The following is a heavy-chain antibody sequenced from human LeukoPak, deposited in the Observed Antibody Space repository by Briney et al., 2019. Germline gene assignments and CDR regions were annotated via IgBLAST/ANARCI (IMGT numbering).Heavy chain of an antibody. J-gene: IGHJ4*03. CDR1: GFTFSSYE. V-gene: IGHV3-48*03. CDR3: AKFDSVATAGGPFCQ. Sequence: GGSLRLSCAASGFTFSSYEMNWVRQAPGKGLEWVSYITSSGNTIYYADSVKGRFTISRDNAKNSLYLQMNSLRAEDTAVYYCAKFDSVATAGGPFCQRGQGNLVTVSS. D-gene: IGHD3-9*01. CDR2: ITSSGNTI.